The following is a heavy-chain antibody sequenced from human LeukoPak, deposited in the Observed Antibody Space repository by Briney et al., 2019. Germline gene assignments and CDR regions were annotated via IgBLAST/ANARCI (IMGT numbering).Heavy chain of an antibody. CDR1: GYSISSGYF. CDR3: ARIYSSSWFLNWFDP. D-gene: IGHD6-13*01. J-gene: IGHJ5*02. CDR2: IYNSGST. V-gene: IGHV4-38-2*02. Sequence: SETLSLTCTVSGYSISSGYFWGWIRQPPGKGLEWIGTIYNSGSTYYNASLESRVTISVDTSKNQFSLKLNSVTAADTAVYYCARIYSSSWFLNWFDPWGQGTLVTVSS.